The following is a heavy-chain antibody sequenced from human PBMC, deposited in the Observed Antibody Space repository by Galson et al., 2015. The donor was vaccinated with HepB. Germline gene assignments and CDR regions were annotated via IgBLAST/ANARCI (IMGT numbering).Heavy chain of an antibody. Sequence: SLRLSCAASGFTFSSYGMHWVRQAPGKGLEWVAVISYDGSNKYYADSVKGRFTISRDNSKNTLYLQMNSLRAEDTAVYYCAKDEETYYYDSSGHFDYWGQGTLVTVSS. V-gene: IGHV3-30*18. CDR1: GFTFSSYG. CDR2: ISYDGSNK. J-gene: IGHJ4*02. D-gene: IGHD3-22*01. CDR3: AKDEETYYYDSSGHFDY.